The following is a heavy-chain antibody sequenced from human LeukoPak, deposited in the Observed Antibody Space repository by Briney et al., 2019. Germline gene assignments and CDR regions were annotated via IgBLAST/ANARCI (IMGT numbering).Heavy chain of an antibody. Sequence: GGSLRLSCAASGFTVSSNYMSWVRQAPGKGLEWVSGIYSGGSTYHADSVKGRFSITRDNSKNTVYFQMNSLRADDTAVYYCAGAIVGATPNYWGQGTLVTVSS. D-gene: IGHD1-26*01. V-gene: IGHV3-66*01. CDR3: AGAIVGATPNY. J-gene: IGHJ4*02. CDR2: IYSGGST. CDR1: GFTVSSNY.